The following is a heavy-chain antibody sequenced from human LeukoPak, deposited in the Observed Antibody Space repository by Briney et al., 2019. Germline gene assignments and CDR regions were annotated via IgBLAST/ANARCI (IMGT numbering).Heavy chain of an antibody. CDR1: GYAFTSYG. CDR3: ARHYYYDSSGYYSPGDY. Sequence: ASVKVSGKASGYAFTSYGISWVRQAPGQGLEWMGWNSAYNGNTNYAQKLQGRVTMTTDTSTSTAYMELRSLRSDDTAVFYCARHYYYDSSGYYSPGDYWGQGTLVTVSS. D-gene: IGHD3-22*01. J-gene: IGHJ4*02. V-gene: IGHV1-18*01. CDR2: NSAYNGNT.